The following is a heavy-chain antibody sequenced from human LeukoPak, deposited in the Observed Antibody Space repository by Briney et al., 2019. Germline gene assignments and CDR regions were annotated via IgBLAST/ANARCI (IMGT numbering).Heavy chain of an antibody. CDR2: IRSKPYGGTT. V-gene: IGHV3-49*04. CDR3: TRISSGYYASGSYLDH. CDR1: GFTFGDYA. J-gene: IGHJ4*02. D-gene: IGHD3-10*01. Sequence: GGSLRLSCTAPGFTFGDYAMTRVRQAPGKGLEWVGFIRSKPYGGTTEYAASVKGRFTISRDDSKSIAYLQMNRLKTEDTAVYYCTRISSGYYASGSYLDHWGQGALVTVSS.